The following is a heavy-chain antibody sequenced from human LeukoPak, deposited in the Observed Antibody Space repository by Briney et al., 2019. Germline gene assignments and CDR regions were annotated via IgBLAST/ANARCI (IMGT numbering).Heavy chain of an antibody. V-gene: IGHV1-69*06. CDR2: ISPLLGTG. J-gene: IGHJ3*02. CDR1: GGVFTKYV. Sequence: ASVKVSCKASGGVFTKYVFHWVRQAPGQGPEWMGEISPLLGTGNYAQKFQGRVTITADTSTSTAYMELNSLKSEDTAVYYCAIRGPSRSLFGFDIWGQGTMVTVSS. CDR3: AIRGPSRSLFGFDI. D-gene: IGHD2-2*01.